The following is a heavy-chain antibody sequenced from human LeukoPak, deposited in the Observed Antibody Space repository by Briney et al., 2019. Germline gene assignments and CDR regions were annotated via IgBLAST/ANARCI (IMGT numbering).Heavy chain of an antibody. CDR3: AGGPTTSGVGTFYY. CDR1: HESFSEHY. V-gene: IGHV4-34*01. Sequence: SETLSLTCAVSHESFSEHYWNWIRQPPGKGLEWIGEISQSGTTHYNPSLKSRVTISVDTSENQLFLRVTSVTAADTAVYYCAGGPTTSGVGTFYYWGQGTLVTVSS. CDR2: ISQSGTT. J-gene: IGHJ4*02. D-gene: IGHD3-3*01.